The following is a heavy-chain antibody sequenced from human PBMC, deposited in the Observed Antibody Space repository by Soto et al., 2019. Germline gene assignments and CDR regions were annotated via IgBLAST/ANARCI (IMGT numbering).Heavy chain of an antibody. D-gene: IGHD3-10*01. CDR2: FDPEDGET. CDR3: ATKPLLWFGELSVGY. CDR1: GYTLTELS. Sequence: ASVKVSCKVSGYTLTELSMHWVRQAPGKGLEWMGGFDPEDGETIYAQKFQGRVTMTEDTSTDTAYLELSSLRSEDTAVYYCATKPLLWFGELSVGYWGQGTLVTVSS. J-gene: IGHJ4*02. V-gene: IGHV1-24*01.